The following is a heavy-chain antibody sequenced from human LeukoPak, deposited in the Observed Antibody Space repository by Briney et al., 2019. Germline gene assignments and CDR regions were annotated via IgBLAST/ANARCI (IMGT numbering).Heavy chain of an antibody. J-gene: IGHJ4*02. Sequence: GGSLRLSCAASGFTFSSYSMNWVRQAPGKGLEWVSSISSSSSYIYYADSVKGRFTISRDNAKNSLYLQMNSLRAEDTAVYYCARDGSIAATGAFDYWGQGTLVTVSS. CDR3: ARDGSIAATGAFDY. D-gene: IGHD6-13*01. CDR2: ISSSSSYI. V-gene: IGHV3-21*01. CDR1: GFTFSSYS.